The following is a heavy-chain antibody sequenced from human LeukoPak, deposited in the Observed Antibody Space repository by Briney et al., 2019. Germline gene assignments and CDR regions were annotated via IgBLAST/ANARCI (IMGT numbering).Heavy chain of an antibody. D-gene: IGHD3-22*01. Sequence: ASVKVSCKASGYTFIRDYIHWVRQAPGQGLEWMGIINPSGGSTSYAQKFQGRVTMTRDTSTSTVYMELSSLRSEDTAVYYCARELDSSGYYALHQPNFDYWGQGTLVTVSS. J-gene: IGHJ4*02. CDR1: GYTFIRDY. V-gene: IGHV1-46*01. CDR3: ARELDSSGYYALHQPNFDY. CDR2: INPSGGST.